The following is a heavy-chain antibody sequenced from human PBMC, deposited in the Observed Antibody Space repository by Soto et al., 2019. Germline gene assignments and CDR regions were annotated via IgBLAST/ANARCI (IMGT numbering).Heavy chain of an antibody. Sequence: SETLSLTCAVSGVSISSGDFYWSWIRQPPGKGLEWLGHIYQSGSTNYNPSLKSRVTISIDTSKNQFSLKLSSVTAADTAVYYCATLPPRIVVMTTEIPYWGQGTLVTGSS. D-gene: IGHD2-21*02. CDR2: IYQSGST. CDR3: ATLPPRIVVMTTEIPY. CDR1: GVSISSGDFY. J-gene: IGHJ4*02. V-gene: IGHV4-39*07.